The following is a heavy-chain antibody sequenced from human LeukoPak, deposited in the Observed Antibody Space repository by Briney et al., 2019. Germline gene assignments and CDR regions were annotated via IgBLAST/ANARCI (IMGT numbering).Heavy chain of an antibody. CDR1: GGSLSSYY. CDR3: ARGGSCWYGYYFDY. CDR2: IYYSGST. V-gene: IGHV4-59*01. D-gene: IGHD6-19*01. J-gene: IGHJ4*02. Sequence: SETLSLTCTVSGGSLSSYYWSWLRQPPGKGLEWIGYIYYSGSTNYNPSLKSRVIISVDTSKNQFSLKLSSVSAADTAVYYCARGGSCWYGYYFDYWGQGTLVTVSS.